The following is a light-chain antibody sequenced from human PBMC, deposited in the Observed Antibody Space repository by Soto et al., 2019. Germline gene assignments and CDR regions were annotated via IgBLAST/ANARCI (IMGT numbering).Light chain of an antibody. CDR2: DAS. Sequence: DIQLTQSPSSLSASKGATVTITCRASLPINSDLIWYQQKPGKPPRLLLYDASSLQIGVSSRFSGSGSGTDFTLTISDLQPDDLGTYYGQQSYVNSITFGGGTKLEI. CDR3: QQSYVNSIT. V-gene: IGKV1-39*01. J-gene: IGKJ4*01. CDR1: LPINSD.